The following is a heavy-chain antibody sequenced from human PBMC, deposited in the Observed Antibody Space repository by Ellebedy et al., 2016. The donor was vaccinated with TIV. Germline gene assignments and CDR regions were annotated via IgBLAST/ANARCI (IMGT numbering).Heavy chain of an antibody. V-gene: IGHV5-10-1*01. Sequence: GESLKISCKGSGYSFTNYYISWVRQMPRKGLEWMGRIDPGDSYNIYSPSFQGHVTISADKAISTAYLQWSSLRASDTAMYFCARLYGIDAFEIWGQGTMVTVSS. CDR3: ARLYGIDAFEI. CDR1: GYSFTNYY. D-gene: IGHD1-26*01. J-gene: IGHJ3*02. CDR2: IDPGDSYN.